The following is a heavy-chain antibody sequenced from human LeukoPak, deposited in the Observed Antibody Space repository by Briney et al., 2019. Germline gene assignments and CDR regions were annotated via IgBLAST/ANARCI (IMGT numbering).Heavy chain of an antibody. CDR3: ARALRLEDILPGYYIDH. V-gene: IGHV4-34*01. CDR2: INNSGST. D-gene: IGHD3-9*01. J-gene: IGHJ4*02. Sequence: ASETLSLTCAVYGGSFSGDYWSWSRQPPGKGLEWDGEINNSGSTNNNPSPKSRVTISEDTSKNQFSLKLSSVTAADTAVYYCARALRLEDILPGYYIDHWGQGTLVPVSS. CDR1: GGSFSGDY.